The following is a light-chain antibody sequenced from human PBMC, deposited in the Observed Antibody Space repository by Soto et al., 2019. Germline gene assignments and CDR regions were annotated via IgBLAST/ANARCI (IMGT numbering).Light chain of an antibody. Sequence: QSALAQPASVSGSPGQWITMSCTGTSDDVGAYNSVSWYQQLPHKAPQVILYKGTQRPSGVSSRFSGSTSGNAASLTISGLQADDEADYFCCSSAPESTYVFGTGTKVTVL. CDR2: KGT. CDR1: SDDVGAYNS. CDR3: CSSAPESTYV. J-gene: IGLJ1*01. V-gene: IGLV2-23*01.